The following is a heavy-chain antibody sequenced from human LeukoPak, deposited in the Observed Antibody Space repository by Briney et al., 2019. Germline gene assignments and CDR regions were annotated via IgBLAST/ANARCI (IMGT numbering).Heavy chain of an antibody. CDR2: ISSSSSYI. J-gene: IGHJ3*01. CDR1: GFTFSSYS. D-gene: IGHD6-13*01. Sequence: GGSLRLSCAASGFTFSSYSMTWVRQAPGKGLEWVSSISSSSSYIYYADSVKGRFTISRDNAKNSLYLQMNSLRAEDTAVYYCAVADFGTPAPGRPQPQSTWGQGTMVTVSS. V-gene: IGHV3-21*01. CDR3: AVADFGTPAPGRPQPQST.